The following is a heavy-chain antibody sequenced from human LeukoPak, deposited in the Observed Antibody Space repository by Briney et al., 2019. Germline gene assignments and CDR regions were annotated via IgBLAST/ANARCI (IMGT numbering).Heavy chain of an antibody. Sequence: GGSLRLSCAASGFTFSSCSMNWVRQAPGKGLEGVSYISSSSSAIYYADSVKGRFTISRDNANNSLYLQMNSLRAEDTAVYYCARLSGGNDYWGQGTLVTVSS. CDR3: ARLSGGNDY. V-gene: IGHV3-48*04. CDR1: GFTFSSCS. J-gene: IGHJ4*02. CDR2: ISSSSSAI. D-gene: IGHD1-14*01.